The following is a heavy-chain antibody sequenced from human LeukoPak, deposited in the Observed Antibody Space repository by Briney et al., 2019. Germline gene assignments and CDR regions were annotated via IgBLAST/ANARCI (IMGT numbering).Heavy chain of an antibody. CDR1: GYTFTSYD. CDR2: MNPNSGNT. D-gene: IGHD3-3*01. V-gene: IGHV1-8*01. CDR3: ARGEYYDFWSGYYTDYYGMDV. Sequence: ASVKVSCKASGYTFTSYDINWVRQATGQGLEWMGWMNPNSGNTGYAQKFQGRVTMTRNTSISTAYMELSSLRSEDTAVYYCARGEYYDFWSGYYTDYYGMDVWGQGTTVTVSS. J-gene: IGHJ6*02.